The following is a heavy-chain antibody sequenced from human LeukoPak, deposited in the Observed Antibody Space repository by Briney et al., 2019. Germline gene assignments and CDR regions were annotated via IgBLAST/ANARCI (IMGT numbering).Heavy chain of an antibody. CDR1: GGSFSSGSYY. CDR3: ARGPKYSYGPPRDY. Sequence: SETLSLTCTVSGGSFSSGSYYWSWIRQPPGRGLEWIGYIYYSGSTNYNPSLKSRVTISVDTSKNQFSLKLSSVTAADTAVYYCARGPKYSYGPPRDYWGQGTLVTVSS. J-gene: IGHJ4*02. D-gene: IGHD5-18*01. V-gene: IGHV4-61*01. CDR2: IYYSGST.